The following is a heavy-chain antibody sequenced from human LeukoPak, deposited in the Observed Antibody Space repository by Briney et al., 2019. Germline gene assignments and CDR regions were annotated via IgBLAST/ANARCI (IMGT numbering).Heavy chain of an antibody. V-gene: IGHV3-23*01. CDR2: ISGGGGST. J-gene: IGHJ4*02. CDR1: GFTFSSYA. Sequence: PGGSLRLSCAASGFTFSSYAMGWVRQAPGKGLEWVSAISGGGGSTYYADSVKGRFTISRDNSKNTLYLQMNSLRAEDTAVYYCARDLSIVVVVAATGGFDYWGQGTLVTVSS. D-gene: IGHD2-15*01. CDR3: ARDLSIVVVVAATGGFDY.